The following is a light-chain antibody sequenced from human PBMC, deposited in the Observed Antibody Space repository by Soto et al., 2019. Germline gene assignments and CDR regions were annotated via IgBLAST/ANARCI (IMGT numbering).Light chain of an antibody. CDR2: EVS. CDR3: SSYTISDTLV. Sequence: QSALTQPASVSGSPGQSITISCTGTSSDVCAYNYVSWYQQHPGKAPKVMIYEVSNRPSGVSNRFSGSKSGNTASLTISGLQAEDEADYYCSSYTISDTLVFGGGTKVTVL. J-gene: IGLJ2*01. V-gene: IGLV2-14*03. CDR1: SSDVCAYNY.